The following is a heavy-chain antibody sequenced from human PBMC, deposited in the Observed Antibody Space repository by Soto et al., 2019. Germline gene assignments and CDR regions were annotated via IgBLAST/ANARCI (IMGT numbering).Heavy chain of an antibody. CDR2: IYYSGST. D-gene: IGHD6-13*01. V-gene: IGHV4-31*03. J-gene: IGHJ4*02. CDR1: GGSISSGGYY. Sequence: QVQLQESGPGLVKPSQTLSLTCTVSGGSISSGGYYWSWIRQHPGKGLEWIGYIYYSGSTYYNPSLKSRVTISVDTSKNQFSLKLSSVTAAATAVYYCARGGIAAAAPPHYWGQGTLVTVSS. CDR3: ARGGIAAAAPPHY.